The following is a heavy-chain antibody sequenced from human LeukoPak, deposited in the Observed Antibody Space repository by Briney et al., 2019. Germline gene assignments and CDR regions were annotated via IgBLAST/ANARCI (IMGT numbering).Heavy chain of an antibody. J-gene: IGHJ4*02. Sequence: GASVKVSCKASGYTFSNYAIHWVRQAPGQSLEWMGWINTGNGNTKYSQEFQGRVTITRDTSASTAYMELSSLRSEDMAVYYCARAYCTNGVCYNFDYWGQGTLVTVSS. V-gene: IGHV1-3*03. CDR3: ARAYCTNGVCYNFDY. CDR2: INTGNGNT. CDR1: GYTFSNYA. D-gene: IGHD2-8*01.